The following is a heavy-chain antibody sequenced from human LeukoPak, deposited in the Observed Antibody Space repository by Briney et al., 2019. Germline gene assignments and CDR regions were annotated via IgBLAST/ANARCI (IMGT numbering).Heavy chain of an antibody. CDR3: ARGGSSGWQVLTSFDY. V-gene: IGHV1-18*01. CDR2: ISAYNGNT. CDR1: GYTFTSYG. Sequence: GASVKVSCKASGYTFTSYGISWVRQAPGQGLEWMGWISAYNGNTNYAQKLQGRVTMPTDTSTSTAYMELRSLRSDDTAVYYCARGGSSGWQVLTSFDYWGQGTLVTVSS. J-gene: IGHJ4*02. D-gene: IGHD6-19*01.